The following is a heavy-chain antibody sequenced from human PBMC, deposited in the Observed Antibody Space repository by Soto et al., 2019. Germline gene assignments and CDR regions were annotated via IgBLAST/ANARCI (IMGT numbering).Heavy chain of an antibody. J-gene: IGHJ5*02. D-gene: IGHD3-10*01. CDR1: GFTFSSYW. CDR2: INSDGSST. Sequence: GGSLRLSCAASGFTFSSYWMHWVRQVPGKGLVWVSRINSDGSSTYYADSVKGRFTISRDNSKNTLYLQMNSLRAEDTAVYYCAKGTTMVRGVISWFDPWGQGTLVTVSS. CDR3: AKGTTMVRGVISWFDP. V-gene: IGHV3-74*01.